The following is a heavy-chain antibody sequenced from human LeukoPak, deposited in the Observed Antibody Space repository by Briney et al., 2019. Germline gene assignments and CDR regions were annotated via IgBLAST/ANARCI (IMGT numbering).Heavy chain of an antibody. CDR3: ARGSSAFDY. CDR2: IRYDGSNK. V-gene: IGHV3-30*02. CDR1: GFTFYSYG. J-gene: IGHJ4*02. Sequence: AGSLCLYSAASGFTFYSYGMHWVRPAPGKGLEWVAFIRYDGSNKYYAESVKGRFTISRDNSKNTLYLQMNSLRAEDTAVYYCARGSSAFDYWGQGTLVTVSS. D-gene: IGHD3-16*01.